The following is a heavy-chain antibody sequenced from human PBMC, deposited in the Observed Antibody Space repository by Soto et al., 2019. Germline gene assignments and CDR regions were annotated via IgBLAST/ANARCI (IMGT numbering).Heavy chain of an antibody. CDR3: NLLALKHSSGWYEFSD. V-gene: IGHV3-15*07. D-gene: IGHD6-19*01. J-gene: IGHJ4*02. CDR1: GFTFSNVW. CDR2: IKSKTDGGTT. Sequence: VQLVESGGGLVKPGGSLRLSGAASGFTFSNVWMNWGRQAPGKGLEWVGRIKSKTDGGTTDYTAPVKGRFTISRDDSKNTLYLQMNSLKTEDTAVYYCNLLALKHSSGWYEFSDWGQGTLVTVSS.